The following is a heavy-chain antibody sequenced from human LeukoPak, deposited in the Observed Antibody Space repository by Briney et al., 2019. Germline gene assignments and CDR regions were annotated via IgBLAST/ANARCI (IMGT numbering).Heavy chain of an antibody. V-gene: IGHV4-61*02. CDR3: AREGARWYFDL. CDR1: GGSISSGSYY. Sequence: SETLSLTCTVSGGSISSGSYYWSWIRQPAGKGLEWIGRIYTSGSTNYNPSLKSRVTISVDTSKNQFSLKLSSVTAADTAVYYCAREGARWYFDLWGRGTLVTVSS. J-gene: IGHJ2*01. CDR2: IYTSGST.